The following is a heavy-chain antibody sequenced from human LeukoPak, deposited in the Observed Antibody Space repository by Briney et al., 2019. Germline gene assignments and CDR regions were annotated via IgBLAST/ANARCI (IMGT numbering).Heavy chain of an antibody. J-gene: IGHJ4*02. Sequence: ASVKVSCKASGYTFTSYGISWVRQAPRQGLEWRGWISTYNGNTNYAQKLQGRVTITTDTSTSTTYMELRSLRSDDTAVYYCARHLRGSSPIHFDYWGQGTLVTVSS. D-gene: IGHD6-6*01. CDR3: ARHLRGSSPIHFDY. CDR1: GYTFTSYG. CDR2: ISTYNGNT. V-gene: IGHV1-18*01.